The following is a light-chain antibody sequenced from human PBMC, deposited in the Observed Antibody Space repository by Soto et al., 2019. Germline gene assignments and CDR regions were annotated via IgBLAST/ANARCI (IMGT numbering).Light chain of an antibody. J-gene: IGKJ2*01. CDR1: QSVSSSY. V-gene: IGKV3-20*01. CDR3: QRYGSLPYT. CDR2: DAS. Sequence: EIVLTQSPGTLSLSPGEGATLSCRASQSVSSSYLAWYQQKPGQAPRLLIYDASSRATVIPDRFSGSGSGTDFTLTISRLEPEDFAVYSCQRYGSLPYTFGQGTKLEIK.